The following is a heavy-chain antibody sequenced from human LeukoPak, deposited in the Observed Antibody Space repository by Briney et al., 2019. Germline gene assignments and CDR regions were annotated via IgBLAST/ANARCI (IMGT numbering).Heavy chain of an antibody. CDR3: AKARNGGYSYGRHFDY. CDR2: ISDNYGPR. D-gene: IGHD5-18*01. CDR1: GFNVGSYA. J-gene: IGHJ4*02. Sequence: GGSLRLSCAASGFNVGSYAMSWVRQAPGRGLEWVSHISDNYGPRYQPDLVKGRFTISRDNSKNTLYLQMNSLRAEDTAVYYCAKARNGGYSYGRHFDYWGQGTLVTVSS. V-gene: IGHV3-23*01.